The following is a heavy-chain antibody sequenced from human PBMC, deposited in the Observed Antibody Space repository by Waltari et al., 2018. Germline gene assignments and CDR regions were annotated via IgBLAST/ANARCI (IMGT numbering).Heavy chain of an antibody. CDR3: VRHARTTSGGKHFDH. Sequence: QLQLQESGPGLVKASETLSLTCTVSGDSISSSSYYWGWVRQPPGKGLEWIGNMYYSGGTNANPSRKGRVTISGDTSKSQVSLKLSSVTAADTSMYYCVRHARTTSGGKHFDHWGQGMLVTVSP. CDR1: GDSISSSSYY. V-gene: IGHV4-39*01. J-gene: IGHJ4*02. CDR2: MYYSGGT. D-gene: IGHD2-15*01.